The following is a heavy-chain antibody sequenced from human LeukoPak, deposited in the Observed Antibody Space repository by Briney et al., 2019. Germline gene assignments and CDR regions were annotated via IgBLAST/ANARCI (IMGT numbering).Heavy chain of an antibody. Sequence: SETLSLTCTVSGVSISSYYWSWIRQPPGKGLEWIGYIYTSGSTNYNPSLKSRVTISVDTSKNQFSLKLSSVTAADTAVYYCARLGVHGYNNWGQGTLVTVSS. J-gene: IGHJ4*02. V-gene: IGHV4-4*09. CDR1: GVSISSYY. CDR2: IYTSGST. D-gene: IGHD5-24*01. CDR3: ARLGVHGYNN.